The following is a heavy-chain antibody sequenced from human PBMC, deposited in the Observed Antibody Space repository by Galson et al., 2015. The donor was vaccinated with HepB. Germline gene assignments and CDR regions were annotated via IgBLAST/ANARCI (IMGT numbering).Heavy chain of an antibody. Sequence: SVKVSCKASGYTFTSYYMHWVRQAPGQGLEWMGIINPSGGSASYAQKFQGRVTMTRDTSTSTVYMELSSLRSEDTAVYYCARAPPSDYDSSGYYPDVDYWGQGTLVTVSS. V-gene: IGHV1-46*01. D-gene: IGHD3-22*01. CDR1: GYTFTSYY. CDR2: INPSGGSA. CDR3: ARAPPSDYDSSGYYPDVDY. J-gene: IGHJ4*02.